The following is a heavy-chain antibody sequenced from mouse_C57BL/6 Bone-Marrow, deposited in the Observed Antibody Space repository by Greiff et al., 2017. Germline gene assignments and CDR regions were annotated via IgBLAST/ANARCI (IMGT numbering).Heavy chain of an antibody. CDR3: AREGLYYGSSPYYYAMDY. J-gene: IGHJ4*01. Sequence: EVHLVESGPGLVKPSQSLSLTCSVTGYSITSGYYWNWIRQFPGNKLEWMGYISYDGSNNYNPSLKNRISITRDTSKNQFFLKLNSVTTEDTATYYCAREGLYYGSSPYYYAMDYWGQGTSVTVSS. D-gene: IGHD1-1*01. V-gene: IGHV3-6*01. CDR2: ISYDGSN. CDR1: GYSITSGYY.